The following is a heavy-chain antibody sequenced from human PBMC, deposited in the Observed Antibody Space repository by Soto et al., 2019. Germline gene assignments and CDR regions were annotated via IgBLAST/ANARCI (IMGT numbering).Heavy chain of an antibody. CDR3: ARVRGGSSVMWFDP. D-gene: IGHD2-15*01. J-gene: IGHJ5*02. Sequence: PSETLSLTCAVPGGSISSGGYSSSWIRQPPGKGLEWIGYIYHSGSTYYNPSLKSRVTISVDRSKNQFSLKLSSVTAADTAVYYCARVRGGSSVMWFDPWGQGTLVTVSS. CDR2: IYHSGST. CDR1: GGSISSGGYS. V-gene: IGHV4-30-2*01.